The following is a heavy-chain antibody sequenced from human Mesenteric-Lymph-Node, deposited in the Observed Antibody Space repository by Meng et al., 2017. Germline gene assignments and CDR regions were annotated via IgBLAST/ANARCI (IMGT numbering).Heavy chain of an antibody. J-gene: IGHJ6*02. Sequence: GESLKISCAASGFTFSDYYMSWIRQAPGKGLEWVSYISSSGSTIYYADSVKGRFTISRDNAKNSLYLQMNSLRAEDTAVYYCAHPSYCSSTSCYAGRHGMDVWGQGTTVTVSS. CDR1: GFTFSDYY. V-gene: IGHV3-11*04. CDR3: AHPSYCSSTSCYAGRHGMDV. CDR2: ISSSGSTI. D-gene: IGHD2-2*01.